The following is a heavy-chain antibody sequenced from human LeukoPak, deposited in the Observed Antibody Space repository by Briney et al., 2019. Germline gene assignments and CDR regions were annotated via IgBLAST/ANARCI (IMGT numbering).Heavy chain of an antibody. D-gene: IGHD6-13*01. CDR1: GFTFSSYW. V-gene: IGHV3-7*01. CDR2: IKQDGSEK. Sequence: AGGSLRLSCAASGFTFSSYWMSWVRQAPGKGLGWVANIKQDGSEKYYVDSVKGRFTISRDNAKNSLYLQMNSLRAEDTAVYYCARDRPSGYSSSWYGEYYFDYWGQGTLVTVSS. J-gene: IGHJ4*02. CDR3: ARDRPSGYSSSWYGEYYFDY.